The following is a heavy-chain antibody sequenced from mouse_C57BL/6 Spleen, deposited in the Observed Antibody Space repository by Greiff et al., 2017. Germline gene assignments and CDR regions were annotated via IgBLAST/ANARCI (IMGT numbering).Heavy chain of an antibody. J-gene: IGHJ2*01. CDR2: ISDGGSYT. CDR3: ARGFCGSSYGDY. V-gene: IGHV5-4*03. D-gene: IGHD1-1*01. Sequence: DVKLVESGGGLVKPGGSLKLSCAASGFTFSSYAMSWVRQTPEKRLEWVATISDGGSYTYYPDNVKGRFTISRDNAKNNLYLQMSHLKSEDTAMYYCARGFCGSSYGDYWGQGTTLTVSS. CDR1: GFTFSSYA.